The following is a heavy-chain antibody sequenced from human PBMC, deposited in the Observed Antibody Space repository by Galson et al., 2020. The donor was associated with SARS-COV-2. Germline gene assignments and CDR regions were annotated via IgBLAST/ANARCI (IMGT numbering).Heavy chain of an antibody. CDR1: GYTFATYG. CDR3: ARMPTGYSTNWYYLDF. Sequence: GESLKISCKGSGYTFATYGIGWVRQMPGKGLEWMGIIFPMDSDTRYSPSFQGQVTISADKSSSTAYLQWDRLQASDSAIYYCARMPTGYSTNWYYLDFWGQGTLVNVSP. D-gene: IGHD2-2*01. CDR2: IFPMDSDT. J-gene: IGHJ4*01. V-gene: IGHV5-51*01.